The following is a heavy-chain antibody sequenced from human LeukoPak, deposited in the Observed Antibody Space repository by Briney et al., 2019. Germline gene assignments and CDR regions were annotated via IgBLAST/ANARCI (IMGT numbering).Heavy chain of an antibody. D-gene: IGHD3-22*01. CDR3: AREDSSGYDY. CDR2: INPNSGGT. Sequence: GASVKVSCKASGYTFTGYYMHWVRQAPGLELEWMGWINPNSGGTNYAQNFQGRVTMTRDTSISTAYMEVSRLRSDDTAVYYCAREDSSGYDYWGQGTLVTVSS. V-gene: IGHV1-2*02. CDR1: GYTFTGYY. J-gene: IGHJ4*02.